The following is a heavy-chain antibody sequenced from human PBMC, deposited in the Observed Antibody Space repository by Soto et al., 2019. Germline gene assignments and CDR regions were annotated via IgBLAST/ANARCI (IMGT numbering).Heavy chain of an antibody. D-gene: IGHD2-15*01. CDR2: ISGSGGST. CDR3: VRTSLVVAAATREDY. Sequence: GGSLRLSCAASGFTFSSYAMSWVRQAPGKGLEWVSAISGSGGSTYYADSVKGRFTISRDNAKNTLYLQMNSLRAEDTAVYYCVRTSLVVAAATREDYWGQGTLVTVSS. J-gene: IGHJ4*02. CDR1: GFTFSSYA. V-gene: IGHV3-23*01.